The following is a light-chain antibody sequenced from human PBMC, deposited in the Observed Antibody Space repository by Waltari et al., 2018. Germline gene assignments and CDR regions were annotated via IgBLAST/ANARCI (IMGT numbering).Light chain of an antibody. J-gene: IGLJ2*01. CDR1: SRDVGYSNY. V-gene: IGLV2-11*01. Sequence: QSALTQPRSVSGSPGQSVTIACTGTSRDVGYSNYVSWYQQHPGKAPKLMIYDGTERPAGVPDRFSCAKSGNAASLTISGRQAEDEDDYYCCSYAGNYLRVFGGGTKLTVL. CDR3: CSYAGNYLRV. CDR2: DGT.